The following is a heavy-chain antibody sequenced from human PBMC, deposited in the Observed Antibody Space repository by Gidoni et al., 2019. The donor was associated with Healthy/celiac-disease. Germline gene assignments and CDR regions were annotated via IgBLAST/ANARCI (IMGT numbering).Heavy chain of an antibody. J-gene: IGHJ1*01. CDR1: GFTFSSYA. CDR3: AKDLIGYGGNPGYFQH. V-gene: IGHV3-23*01. D-gene: IGHD4-17*01. Sequence: EVQLLESGGGLVQPGGSLRLSCAASGFTFSSYAMSWVRQAPGKGLEWVSAISGSGGSTYYADSVKGRFTISRDNSKNTLYLQMNSLRAEDTAVYYCAKDLIGYGGNPGYFQHWGQGTLVTVSS. CDR2: ISGSGGST.